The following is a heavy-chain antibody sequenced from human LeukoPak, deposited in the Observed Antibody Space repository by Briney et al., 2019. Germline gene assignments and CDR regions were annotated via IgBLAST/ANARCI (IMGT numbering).Heavy chain of an antibody. Sequence: GPVKVSCKASGYTFTGYYMHWVRQAPGQGLEWMGWINPNSGGTNYAQKFQGRVTMTRDTSISTAYMELSRLRSDDTAVYYCARDLAAAGTNWFDPWGQGTLVTASS. D-gene: IGHD6-13*01. CDR1: GYTFTGYY. CDR2: INPNSGGT. CDR3: ARDLAAAGTNWFDP. J-gene: IGHJ5*02. V-gene: IGHV1-2*02.